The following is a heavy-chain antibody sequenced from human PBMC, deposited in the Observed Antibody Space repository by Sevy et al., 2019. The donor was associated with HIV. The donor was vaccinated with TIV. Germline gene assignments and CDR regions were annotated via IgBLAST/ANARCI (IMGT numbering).Heavy chain of an antibody. D-gene: IGHD3-22*01. CDR3: AKEISSAYYFDY. CDR2: ISYDGSNK. Sequence: GGSLRLSCAASGFKFSNCGMHWVRQAPGKGLEWLAVISYDGSNKFYGDSVKGRFTISRDNSKNTLSLQMNSLRAEDMAVYYCAKEISSAYYFDYWGQGTLVTVSS. CDR1: GFKFSNCG. J-gene: IGHJ4*02. V-gene: IGHV3-30*18.